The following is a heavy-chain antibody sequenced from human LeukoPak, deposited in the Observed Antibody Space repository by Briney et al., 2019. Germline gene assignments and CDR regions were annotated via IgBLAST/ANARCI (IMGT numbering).Heavy chain of an antibody. J-gene: IGHJ5*02. Sequence: GGSLRLSCAASGITFGNNWMHWVRQGPGKGLVWISRINSDGGGAIYADSVKGRFTVSRDNAKNTLYLQMNSLRAEDTAVYYCARDVPHNWCDTWGQGTLVTVSS. CDR2: INSDGGGA. V-gene: IGHV3-74*01. CDR3: ARDVPHNWCDT. CDR1: GITFGNNW.